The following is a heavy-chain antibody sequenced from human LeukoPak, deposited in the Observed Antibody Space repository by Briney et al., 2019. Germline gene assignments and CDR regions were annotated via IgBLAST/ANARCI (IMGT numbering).Heavy chain of an antibody. V-gene: IGHV4-39*01. CDR3: ARPYSSGWYPFEY. CDR1: GGSISSSSYY. Sequence: SETLSLTCTVSGGSISSSSYYWGWIRQPPGKGLEWIGSIYYSGSTYYDPSLKSRATISVDTPKNQFSLNLTSLSAADMAVYYCARPYSSGWYPFEYWGQGTLVTVSS. CDR2: IYYSGST. D-gene: IGHD6-19*01. J-gene: IGHJ4*02.